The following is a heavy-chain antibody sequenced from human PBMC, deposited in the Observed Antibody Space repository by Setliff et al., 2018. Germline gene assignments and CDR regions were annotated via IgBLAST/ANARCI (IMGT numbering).Heavy chain of an antibody. J-gene: IGHJ3*02. V-gene: IGHV3-7*01. CDR1: RFTFSNYW. Sequence: PGGSLRLSCAASRFTFSNYWMSWVRQAPGKGLEWVANIKEDGSNKYYADSVKGRFTISRDNSKNTLYLQMNSLRAEDTAVYYCARDATSGSYRGAFDIWGQGTMVTVSS. D-gene: IGHD1-26*01. CDR2: IKEDGSNK. CDR3: ARDATSGSYRGAFDI.